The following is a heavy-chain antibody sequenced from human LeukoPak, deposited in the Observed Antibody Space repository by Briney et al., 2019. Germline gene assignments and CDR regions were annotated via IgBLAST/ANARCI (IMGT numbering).Heavy chain of an antibody. CDR2: ISYDGSNK. Sequence: GGSLRLSCAASGFTFSSYSMNWVRQAPGKGLEWVAVISYDGSNKYYADSVKGRFTISRDNSKNTLYLQMNSLRAEDTAVYYCARVQQLRAFDIWGQGTMVTVSS. V-gene: IGHV3-30*03. CDR1: GFTFSSYS. CDR3: ARVQQLRAFDI. D-gene: IGHD6-13*01. J-gene: IGHJ3*02.